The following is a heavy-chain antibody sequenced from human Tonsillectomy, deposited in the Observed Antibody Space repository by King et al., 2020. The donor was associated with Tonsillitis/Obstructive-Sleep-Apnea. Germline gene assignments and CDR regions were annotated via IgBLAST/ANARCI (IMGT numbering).Heavy chain of an antibody. CDR1: GFTFSNAW. V-gene: IGHV3-15*07. CDR3: TTRDLTIFGVVREYGMDV. D-gene: IGHD3-3*01. CDR2: IKSKTDGGTT. Sequence: VQLVESGGGLVKPGGSLRLSCAASGFTFSNAWMNWVRQAPGKGLEWVGRIKSKTDGGTTDYAAPVKGRFTISRDDSKNTLYLQMNSLKTEDTAVYYCTTRDLTIFGVVREYGMDVWGQGTTVTVSS. J-gene: IGHJ6*02.